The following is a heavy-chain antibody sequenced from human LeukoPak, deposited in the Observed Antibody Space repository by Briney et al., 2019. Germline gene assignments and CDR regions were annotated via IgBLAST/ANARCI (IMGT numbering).Heavy chain of an antibody. J-gene: IGHJ5*02. D-gene: IGHD6-13*01. CDR3: VRALYSSRKFDP. CDR2: INPNSGGT. CDR1: GYSFTGYY. Sequence: ASVKVSCKASGYSFTGYYMHWVRQAPGQGLEWMGWINPNSGGTNYAQKFQGRVTMTRDTSISTAYMELSRLRSDDTAVYYCVRALYSSRKFDPWGQGTLVTVSS. V-gene: IGHV1-2*02.